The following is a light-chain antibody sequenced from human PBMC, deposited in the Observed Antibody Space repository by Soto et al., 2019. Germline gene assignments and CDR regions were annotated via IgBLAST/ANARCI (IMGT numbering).Light chain of an antibody. CDR1: QSLLHSNGYNY. CDR2: LGS. Sequence: DIVMTQSPLSLSVTPGEPASISCRSSQSLLHSNGYNYLDWYLQKPGQSQQLLVYLGSTRASGVPDRFSGSGSGTDFTLKISRVEAEDVGVYYCMQALPTPPWTFGQGTRVDIK. V-gene: IGKV2-28*01. J-gene: IGKJ1*01. CDR3: MQALPTPPWT.